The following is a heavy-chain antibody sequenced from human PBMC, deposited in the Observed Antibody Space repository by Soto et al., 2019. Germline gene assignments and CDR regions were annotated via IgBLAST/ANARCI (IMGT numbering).Heavy chain of an antibody. D-gene: IGHD6-6*01. CDR2: ISSSSSTI. CDR3: ARDEVGSSSGVG. J-gene: IGHJ4*02. Sequence: EVQLVESGGGLVQPGGSLRLSCAASGFTFSSYSMNWVRQAPGKGLEWVSYISSSSSTIYYADTVKGRFTISRDNAKNSRYLQMNSLRDEDTAVYYCARDEVGSSSGVGWGQGTLVTVSS. CDR1: GFTFSSYS. V-gene: IGHV3-48*02.